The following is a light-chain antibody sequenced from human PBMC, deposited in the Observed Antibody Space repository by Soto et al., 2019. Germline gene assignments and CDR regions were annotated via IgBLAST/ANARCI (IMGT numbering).Light chain of an antibody. Sequence: DIQMTQSPSSLSAFVGDSVTITCHASQRISTFLNWYHQKPEKAPKLLIYSASYLQSGVPSNFSGSGSGTDFTLSIVTLQPEDFGTYFCQQSYRLPLTFGGGTKVDIK. J-gene: IGKJ4*01. CDR1: QRISTF. CDR2: SAS. CDR3: QQSYRLPLT. V-gene: IGKV1-39*01.